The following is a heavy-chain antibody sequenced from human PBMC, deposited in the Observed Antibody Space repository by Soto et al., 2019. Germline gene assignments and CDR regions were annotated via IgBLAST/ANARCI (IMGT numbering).Heavy chain of an antibody. V-gene: IGHV1-18*01. D-gene: IGHD3-22*01. J-gene: IGHJ4*02. Sequence: QVQLVQSGAEVKKPGASVKVSCKASGYTFTSYGISWVRQAPGQGLEWMGWISAYNGNTNYAQKLQGRVTMTTDTSXXTXYXXLRSLSSDDTAVYYCARVRLQEYSYDSSGYYGFDYWGQGTLVTVSS. CDR3: ARVRLQEYSYDSSGYYGFDY. CDR1: GYTFTSYG. CDR2: ISAYNGNT.